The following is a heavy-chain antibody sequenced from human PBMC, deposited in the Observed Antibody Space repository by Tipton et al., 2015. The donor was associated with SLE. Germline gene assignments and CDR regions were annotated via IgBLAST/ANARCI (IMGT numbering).Heavy chain of an antibody. CDR2: ISSNGGST. J-gene: IGHJ4*02. CDR3: AKGSIAAAGVYYFDY. Sequence: SLRLSCSASGFTFSSYAMHWVRQAPGKGLEYVSAISSNGGSTYYADSVKGRFTISRDNSKNTLYLQMNSLRAEDTAVYYCAKGSIAAAGVYYFDYWGQGTLVTVSS. CDR1: GFTFSSYA. D-gene: IGHD6-13*01. V-gene: IGHV3-64*04.